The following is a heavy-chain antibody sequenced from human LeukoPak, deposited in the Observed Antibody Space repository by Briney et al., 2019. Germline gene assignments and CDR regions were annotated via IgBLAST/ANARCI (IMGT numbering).Heavy chain of an antibody. J-gene: IGHJ3*02. CDR3: ARASIVVVPAAIVAFDI. CDR2: ISAYNGNA. V-gene: IGHV1-18*01. Sequence: GASVKVSCKASGYTFTSYGISWVRQAPGQGLEWMGWISAYNGNANYAQKLQGRVTMTTDTSTSTAYMELRSLRSDDTAVYYCARASIVVVPAAIVAFDIWGQGTVVTVSS. CDR1: GYTFTSYG. D-gene: IGHD2-2*01.